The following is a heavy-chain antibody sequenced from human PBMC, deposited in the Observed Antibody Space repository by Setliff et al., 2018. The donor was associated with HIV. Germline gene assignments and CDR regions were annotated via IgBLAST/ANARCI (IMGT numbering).Heavy chain of an antibody. J-gene: IGHJ4*02. Sequence: SVKVSCKASGGTFISHPINWVRQAPGQGLEWMGGIIPILGIANYAQKFQGRVTMTTDTSTSTAYMELRSLRSDDTAVYYCARGMDYYDTSGYYQYYFDYWGQGTLVTVSS. CDR1: GGTFISHP. CDR3: ARGMDYYDTSGYYQYYFDY. V-gene: IGHV1-69*10. CDR2: IIPILGIA. D-gene: IGHD3-22*01.